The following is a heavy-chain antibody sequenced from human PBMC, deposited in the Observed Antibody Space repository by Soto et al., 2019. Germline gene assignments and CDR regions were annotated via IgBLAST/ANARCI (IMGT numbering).Heavy chain of an antibody. V-gene: IGHV3-9*01. D-gene: IGHD6-19*01. CDR1: GFTFDDYA. CDR2: ISWNSGSI. Sequence: ESGGGLVQPGRSLRLSCAASGFTFDDYAMHWVRQAPGKGLEWVSGISWNSGSIGYADSVKGRFTISRDNAKNSLYLQMNSLRAEDTALYYCAKDFQAVVRGSFDYWGQGTLVTVSS. J-gene: IGHJ4*02. CDR3: AKDFQAVVRGSFDY.